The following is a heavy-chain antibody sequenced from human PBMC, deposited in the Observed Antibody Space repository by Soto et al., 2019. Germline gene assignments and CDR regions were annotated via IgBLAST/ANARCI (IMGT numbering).Heavy chain of an antibody. Sequence: HPGGSLRLSCAASGFTFSSYWMSWVRQAPGKGLEWVANIKQDGSEKYYVDSVKGRFTISRDNAKNSLYLQMNSLRAEDTAVYCGGRDPSIFTFFGVVIPGALYSFDYGGQGTLVTVPS. CDR1: GFTFSSYW. CDR2: IKQDGSEK. D-gene: IGHD3-3*01. V-gene: IGHV3-7*01. J-gene: IGHJ4*02. CDR3: GRDPSIFTFFGVVIPGALYSFDY.